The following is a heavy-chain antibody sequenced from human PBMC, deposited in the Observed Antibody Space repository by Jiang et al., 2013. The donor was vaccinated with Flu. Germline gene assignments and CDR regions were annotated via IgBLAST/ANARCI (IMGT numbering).Heavy chain of an antibody. D-gene: IGHD2-2*01. Sequence: QLLESGGGLIQPGGSLRLSCAASGFIVSSNSMTWVRQAPGKGLEWVSVIYSGGNTYYADSVKGRFTISRDNSKNTFFLQMNSLRVEDTAVYYCARRYCSSASCYPPYGMDVWGQGTTVTVSS. CDR2: IYSGGNT. J-gene: IGHJ6*02. CDR3: ARRYCSSASCYPPYGMDV. CDR1: GFIVSSNS. V-gene: IGHV3-53*01.